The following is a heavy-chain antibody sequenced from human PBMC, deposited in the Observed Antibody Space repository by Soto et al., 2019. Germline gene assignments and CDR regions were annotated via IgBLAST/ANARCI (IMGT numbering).Heavy chain of an antibody. J-gene: IGHJ5*02. D-gene: IGHD3-16*02. CDR1: GFTFSDYY. CDR2: ISSSGSTI. Sequence: GGSLRLSCAASGFTFSDYYMSWIRQAPGKGLEWVSYISSSGSTIYYADSVKGRFTISRDNAKNSLYLQMNSLRAEDTAVYYCARDRPYDYIWGSYRLSSFDTWGQGTLVTVSS. V-gene: IGHV3-11*01. CDR3: ARDRPYDYIWGSYRLSSFDT.